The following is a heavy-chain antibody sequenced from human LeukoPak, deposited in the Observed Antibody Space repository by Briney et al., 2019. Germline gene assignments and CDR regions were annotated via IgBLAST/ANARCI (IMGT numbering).Heavy chain of an antibody. J-gene: IGHJ4*02. Sequence: SETLSLTCAVYGGSFSGYYWSWIRQPPGKGLEWIGGINHSGSTNYNPSLKSRVTISVDTSKNQFSLKLSSVTSADTAVYYCARSSYSYGYDYWGQGTLVTVSS. CDR2: INHSGST. D-gene: IGHD5-18*01. V-gene: IGHV4-34*01. CDR1: GGSFSGYY. CDR3: ARSSYSYGYDY.